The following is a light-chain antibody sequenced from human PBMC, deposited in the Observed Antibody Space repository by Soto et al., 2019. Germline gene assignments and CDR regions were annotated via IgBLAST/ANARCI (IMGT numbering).Light chain of an antibody. CDR1: QGISDL. CDR3: HHYHSYPPT. Sequence: DIQMTQSPSSLSASVGDTVTITCRASQGISDLLAWIQHKPGKPPKSLIYGTSSLRSGVPSRFSGSGSGRDFTLTISSLQPEDFATYYCHHYHSYPPTFGQGTKVEIK. CDR2: GTS. V-gene: IGKV1-16*01. J-gene: IGKJ1*01.